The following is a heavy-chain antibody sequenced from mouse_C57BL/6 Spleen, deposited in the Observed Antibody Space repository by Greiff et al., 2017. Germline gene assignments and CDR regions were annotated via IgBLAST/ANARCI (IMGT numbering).Heavy chain of an antibody. CDR2: INPSNGGT. J-gene: IGHJ1*03. V-gene: IGHV1-53*01. Sequence: VQLHQPGTELVKPGASVKLSCKASGYTFTSYRMHWVKQRPGQGLEWIGNINPSNGGTNYNEKFKSKATLTVDKSSSTAYMQLSSLTSEDSAVYYCARWGLLWYFDVWGTGTTVTVSS. CDR1: GYTFTSYR. CDR3: ARWGLLWYFDV. D-gene: IGHD1-1*01.